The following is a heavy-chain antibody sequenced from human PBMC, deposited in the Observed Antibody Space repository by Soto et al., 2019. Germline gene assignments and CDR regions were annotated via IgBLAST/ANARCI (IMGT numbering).Heavy chain of an antibody. J-gene: IGHJ5*02. D-gene: IGHD6-19*01. Sequence: SETLSLTCTVSGGSIRTPDWWSWVRQTPEKGLEWIGEIYHSGTPNYNPSLKSRVSMSVDKSNNQFSLKLYSVTAADTAVYFCARGRGRYSSGWSWFDPWGQGILVTVSS. CDR2: IYHSGTP. V-gene: IGHV4-4*02. CDR3: ARGRGRYSSGWSWFDP. CDR1: GGSIRTPDW.